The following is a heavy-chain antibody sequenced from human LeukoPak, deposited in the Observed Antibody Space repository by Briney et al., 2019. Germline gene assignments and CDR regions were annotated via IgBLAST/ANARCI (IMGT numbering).Heavy chain of an antibody. Sequence: GGSLRLSCVASGFSFSGYGMHWVRQAPGRGREWVASIRYDGTDECYADSVKGRFSISRDNYNYIVYLQVNSLRPDDTAVYFCAKEVGAGAFDIWGQGTMVTVS. V-gene: IGHV3-30*02. D-gene: IGHD1-26*01. CDR2: IRYDGTDE. CDR3: AKEVGAGAFDI. CDR1: GFSFSGYG. J-gene: IGHJ3*02.